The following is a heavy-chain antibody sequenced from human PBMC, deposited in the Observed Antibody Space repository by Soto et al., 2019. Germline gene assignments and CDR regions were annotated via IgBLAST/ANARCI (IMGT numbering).Heavy chain of an antibody. CDR3: AKDQGIAASHGID. D-gene: IGHD6-13*01. CDR1: GVTFNNYG. Sequence: QVQLVVSGGGAVQPGRSLRLACAASGVTFNNYGMHWVRQAPGKGLEGVETISNDGSDKYYADSVKGRLTISRDNSKNTVYLQMNSLRAEETAVYYCAKDQGIAASHGIDWGQGTMVTVSS. J-gene: IGHJ3*01. V-gene: IGHV3-30*18. CDR2: ISNDGSDK.